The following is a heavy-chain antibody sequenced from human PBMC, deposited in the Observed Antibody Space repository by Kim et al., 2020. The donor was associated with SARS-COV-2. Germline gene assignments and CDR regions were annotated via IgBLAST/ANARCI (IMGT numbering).Heavy chain of an antibody. Sequence: GGSLRLSCAASGFIVSRKYMTWVRQAPGKGLEWVSVIYSGGSTYNADSVKGRFTISRDNSKNTLYLQMNSLRAEDTAVYYCARSGNGWYYFDYWGQGTLVTVSS. CDR3: ARSGNGWYYFDY. V-gene: IGHV3-53*01. J-gene: IGHJ4*02. CDR1: GFIVSRKY. CDR2: IYSGGST. D-gene: IGHD6-19*01.